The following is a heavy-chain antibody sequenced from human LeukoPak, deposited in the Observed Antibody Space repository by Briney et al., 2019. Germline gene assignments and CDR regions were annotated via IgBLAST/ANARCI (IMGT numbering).Heavy chain of an antibody. CDR1: GGSFSGYY. V-gene: IGHV4-34*01. Sequence: SETLSLTCAVYGGSFSGYYWSWIRQPPGKGLEWIGEINHSGSTNYNPSLKSRVTISVDTSKNQFSLKLSSVTAADTAVYYCARERYSSGWYREHYFDYWGQGTLVTVSS. CDR3: ARERYSSGWYREHYFDY. D-gene: IGHD6-13*01. CDR2: INHSGST. J-gene: IGHJ4*02.